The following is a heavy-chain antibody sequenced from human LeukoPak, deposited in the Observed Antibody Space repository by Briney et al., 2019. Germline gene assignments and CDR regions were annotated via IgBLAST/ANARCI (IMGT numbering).Heavy chain of an antibody. Sequence: SETLSLTCTVSGGSISSSSYSWGWIRQPPGKGLEWIGSIYYSGSTYYNPSLKSRVTISVDTSKNQFSLKLSSVTAADTAVYYCARGDGDYDNWFDPWGQGTLVTVSS. CDR3: ARGDGDYDNWFDP. CDR2: IYYSGST. J-gene: IGHJ5*02. V-gene: IGHV4-39*01. D-gene: IGHD4-17*01. CDR1: GGSISSSSYS.